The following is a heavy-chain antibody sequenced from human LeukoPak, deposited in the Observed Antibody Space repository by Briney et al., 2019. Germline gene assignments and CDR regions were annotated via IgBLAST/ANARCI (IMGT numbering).Heavy chain of an antibody. J-gene: IGHJ4*02. CDR1: GGTFSSYA. V-gene: IGHV1-69*04. CDR2: IIPILGIA. D-gene: IGHD5-24*01. Sequence: GASVKVSCKASGGTFSSYAISWVRQAPGQGLEWMGRIIPILGIANYAQKFQGRVTITADKSTSTAYMELSSLRSEDTAVYNCARGDGYKKFDYWGQGTLVTVSS. CDR3: ARGDGYKKFDY.